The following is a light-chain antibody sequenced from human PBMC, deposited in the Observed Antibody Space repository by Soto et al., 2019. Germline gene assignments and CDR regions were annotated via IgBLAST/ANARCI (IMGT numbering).Light chain of an antibody. CDR1: SSDVGIYNY. J-gene: IGLJ3*02. V-gene: IGLV2-14*01. Sequence: QSALTQPASVSGSPGQSITISCTGTSSDVGIYNYVSWYQQHPGKAPKLIICEVYNRPSGVSNRFSGSKSGNTASLTISGLRPEEEADYYYTSFTTSSIWVFGGGTKVTVL. CDR3: TSFTTSSIWV. CDR2: EVY.